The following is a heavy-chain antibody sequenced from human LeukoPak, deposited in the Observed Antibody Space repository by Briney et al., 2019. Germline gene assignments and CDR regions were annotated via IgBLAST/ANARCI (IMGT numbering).Heavy chain of an antibody. D-gene: IGHD6-19*01. CDR2: IRYDGSNK. Sequence: GGSLRLSCEVSGFTFSKYGMHWVRQAPGKGLEWVAFIRYDGSNKYYADSVKGRFTISRDNSKNTLYLQMNSLRAEDTAVYYCAKSSPGVAGSANDAFDIWGQGTMVTVSS. CDR1: GFTFSKYG. CDR3: AKSSPGVAGSANDAFDI. J-gene: IGHJ3*02. V-gene: IGHV3-30*02.